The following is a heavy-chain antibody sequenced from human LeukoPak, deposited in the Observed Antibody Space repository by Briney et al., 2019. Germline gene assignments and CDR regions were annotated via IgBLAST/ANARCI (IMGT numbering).Heavy chain of an antibody. CDR3: AKGMGGSGSSYDY. V-gene: IGHV3-23*01. Sequence: GGSLRLSCTASGFTFGDYAMSWVRQAPGKGLEWVSAISGSGGSTYYADSVKGRFTISRDNSKSTLYLQMNSLRAEDTAVYYCAKGMGGSGSSYDYWGQGTLVTVSS. D-gene: IGHD3-10*01. J-gene: IGHJ4*02. CDR1: GFTFGDYA. CDR2: ISGSGGST.